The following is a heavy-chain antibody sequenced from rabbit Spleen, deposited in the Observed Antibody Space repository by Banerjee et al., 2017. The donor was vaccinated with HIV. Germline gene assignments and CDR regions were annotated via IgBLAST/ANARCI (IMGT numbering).Heavy chain of an antibody. CDR3: VRDQAGYDGYGPYYFNL. J-gene: IGHJ4*01. D-gene: IGHD6-1*01. Sequence: QSLEESGGGLVQPEGSLTLTCTASGFSFISSSYMCWVRQPPGKGLEWIGYIDPLFGSTYNASWVNGRFTISRENTQNTVSLQLNSLTVADTATYFCVRDQAGYDGYGPYYFNLWGPGTLVTVS. CDR1: GFSFISSSY. CDR2: IDPLFGST. V-gene: IGHV1S40*01.